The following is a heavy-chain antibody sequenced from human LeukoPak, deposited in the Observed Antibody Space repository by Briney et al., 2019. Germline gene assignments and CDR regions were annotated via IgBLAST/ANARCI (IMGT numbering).Heavy chain of an antibody. CDR2: ISSSSSYI. D-gene: IGHD2-2*01. V-gene: IGHV3-21*01. CDR1: GFTFSSYS. Sequence: SGGSLRLSCAASGFTFSSYSMNWVRQAPGKGLEWASSISSSSSYIYYADSVKGRFTISRDNAKNSLYLQMNSLRAEDTAVYYCAREKDCSSTSCYWLYYYYYGMDVWGQGTTVTVSS. J-gene: IGHJ6*02. CDR3: AREKDCSSTSCYWLYYYYYGMDV.